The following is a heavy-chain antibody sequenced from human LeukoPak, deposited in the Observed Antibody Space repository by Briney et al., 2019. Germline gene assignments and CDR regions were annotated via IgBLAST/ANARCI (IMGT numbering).Heavy chain of an antibody. D-gene: IGHD2-15*01. CDR1: GGAINGYY. Sequence: PSETLSLTCTVSGGAINGYYWNWIRRTPGKGLEWIGYIYYNGSTNYNPSLKSRVTMSLDTSKNHFSLKLSSVTAADTAVYYCARAPGYCSGGSCFDYWGQGTLVTVSS. V-gene: IGHV4-59*01. CDR2: IYYNGST. J-gene: IGHJ4*02. CDR3: ARAPGYCSGGSCFDY.